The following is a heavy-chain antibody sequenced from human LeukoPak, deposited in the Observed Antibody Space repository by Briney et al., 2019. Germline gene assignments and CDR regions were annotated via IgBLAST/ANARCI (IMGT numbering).Heavy chain of an antibody. CDR2: INPNSGGT. CDR3: ASQVKHYDILTGYSPYYYMDV. CDR1: GYTFTGYY. Sequence: ASVKVSCKASGYTFTGYYMHWVRQAPGQGLEWMGWINPNSGGTNYAQKFQGRVTMTRDTSISTAYMELSRLRSDDTAVYYCASQVKHYDILTGYSPYYYMDVWGKGTTVTISS. V-gene: IGHV1-2*02. D-gene: IGHD3-9*01. J-gene: IGHJ6*03.